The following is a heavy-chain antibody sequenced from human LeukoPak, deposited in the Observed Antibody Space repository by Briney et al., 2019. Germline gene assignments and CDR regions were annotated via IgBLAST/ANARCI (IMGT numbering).Heavy chain of an antibody. Sequence: GGSLRLSCAASGFTFDDYAMHWVRQAPGKGLEWVSGISWNSGSIGYADSVKGRFTISRDNAKNSLYLQMNSLRAEDTAVYYCAKAGPTILQHYFDYWGQGTLVTVSS. J-gene: IGHJ4*02. CDR3: AKAGPTILQHYFDY. D-gene: IGHD3-9*01. V-gene: IGHV3-9*01. CDR2: ISWNSGSI. CDR1: GFTFDDYA.